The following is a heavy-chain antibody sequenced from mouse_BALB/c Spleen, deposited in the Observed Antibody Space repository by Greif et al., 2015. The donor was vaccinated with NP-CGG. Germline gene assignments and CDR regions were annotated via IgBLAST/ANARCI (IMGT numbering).Heavy chain of an antibody. CDR2: IYPGSGNT. V-gene: IGHV1-84*02. J-gene: IGHJ4*01. Sequence: SGPELVKPGASVKIPCKASGYTFTDYYINWVKQKPGQGLEWIGWIYPGSGNTKYNEKFKGKATLTVDTSSSTAYMQLSSLTSEDTAVYFCARRTGTEAMDYWGQGTSVTVSS. CDR3: ARRTGTEAMDY. CDR1: GYTFTDYY. D-gene: IGHD4-1*01.